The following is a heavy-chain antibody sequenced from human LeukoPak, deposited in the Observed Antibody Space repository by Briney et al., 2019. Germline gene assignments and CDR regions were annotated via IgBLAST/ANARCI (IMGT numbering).Heavy chain of an antibody. J-gene: IGHJ5*02. Sequence: GESLKISCQGSGYSFTSYWIGWVRQMPGKGLEWMGIIYPGDSDTRYSPSFQGQVTISADKSISTAYLQWSSLKASDTAMYYCARAFSSSWYVVGDWFDPWGQGTLVTVSS. CDR3: ARAFSSSWYVVGDWFDP. D-gene: IGHD6-13*01. CDR2: IYPGDSDT. CDR1: GYSFTSYW. V-gene: IGHV5-51*01.